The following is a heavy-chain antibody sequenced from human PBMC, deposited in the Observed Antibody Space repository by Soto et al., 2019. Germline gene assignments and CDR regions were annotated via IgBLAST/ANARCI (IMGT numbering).Heavy chain of an antibody. Sequence: PSXTLSLTCAISVYSVSSNSAAWNWIMQSPSRGLEWLGRTYYRSKWYNDYAVSVKSRITINPDTSKNQFSLQLNSVTPEDTAVYYCASEPHRYYYGMDVRGQRTTVT. V-gene: IGHV6-1*01. J-gene: IGHJ6*02. CDR3: ASEPHRYYYGMDV. CDR1: VYSVSSNSAA. CDR2: TYYRSKWYN.